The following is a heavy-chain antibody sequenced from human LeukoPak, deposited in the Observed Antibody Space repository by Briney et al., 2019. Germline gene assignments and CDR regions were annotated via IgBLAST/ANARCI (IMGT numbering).Heavy chain of an antibody. CDR1: GYTFTGYY. D-gene: IGHD6-6*01. Sequence: ASVKVSCKASGYTFTGYYMHWVRQAPGQGLEWMGWINPNSGGTNYAQKFQGRVTMTRDTSISTAYMELSRLRSDDTAVYYCAGGYPVYSSSSGGVYWGQGTLVTVSS. V-gene: IGHV1-2*02. CDR3: AGGYPVYSSSSGGVY. CDR2: INPNSGGT. J-gene: IGHJ4*02.